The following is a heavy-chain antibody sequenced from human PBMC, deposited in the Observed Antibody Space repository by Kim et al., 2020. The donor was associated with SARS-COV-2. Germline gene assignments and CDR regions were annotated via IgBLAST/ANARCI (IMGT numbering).Heavy chain of an antibody. CDR2: IYYSGST. J-gene: IGHJ4*02. CDR3: AANIVATMYFDY. D-gene: IGHD5-12*01. CDR1: GGSISSGGYY. V-gene: IGHV4-31*03. Sequence: SETLSLTCTFSGGSISSGGYYWSWIRQHPGKGLEWIGYIYYSGSTYYNPSLKSRVTISVDTSKNQFFLKLSSVTAADTAVYYCAANIVATMYFDYWGQGTLVTVSS.